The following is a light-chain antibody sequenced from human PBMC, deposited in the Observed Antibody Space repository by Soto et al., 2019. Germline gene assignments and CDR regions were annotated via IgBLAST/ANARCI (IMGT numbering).Light chain of an antibody. CDR1: SSNIGAGF. J-gene: IGLJ2*01. CDR3: QSYDSGLSGFV. Sequence: QSVLTQPPSVSGAPGQTVTISCTGSSSNIGAGFVQWYQQLPGTAPKLLIYVNTDRPSGVPDRFSGSKSGTSASLAITGLQAEDEADYYCQSYDSGLSGFVFGGGTKLTVL. CDR2: VNT. V-gene: IGLV1-40*01.